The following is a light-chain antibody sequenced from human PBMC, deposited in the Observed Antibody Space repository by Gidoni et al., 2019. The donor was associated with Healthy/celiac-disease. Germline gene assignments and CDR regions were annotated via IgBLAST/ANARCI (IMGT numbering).Light chain of an antibody. CDR2: GAS. CDR3: QQYGSSPWT. CDR1: QSVSSSY. V-gene: IGKV3-20*01. Sequence: IVLTQSPGTLSLSPGERATLSCRASQSVSSSYLAWYPQKPGQAPRLLIYGASSRATGIPDRFSGSGSGTDFTLTISRLDPEDFAVYYCQQYGSSPWTFGQGTKVEIK. J-gene: IGKJ1*01.